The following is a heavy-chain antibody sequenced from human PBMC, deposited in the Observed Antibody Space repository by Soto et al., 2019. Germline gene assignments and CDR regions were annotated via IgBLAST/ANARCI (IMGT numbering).Heavy chain of an antibody. CDR1: GFDSSYYW. CDR2: IDPDGTTT. V-gene: IGHV3-74*01. Sequence: GGSLRLSCALAGFDSSYYWIQWFRQSPGKGLEWVSRIDPDGTTTNYADSVKGRFSVSRDNAKKTIYLQMNSLTADDTALYYCARGPRPSSAGTGAYWGQGTLVTVSS. J-gene: IGHJ1*01. D-gene: IGHD1-1*01. CDR3: ARGPRPSSAGTGAY.